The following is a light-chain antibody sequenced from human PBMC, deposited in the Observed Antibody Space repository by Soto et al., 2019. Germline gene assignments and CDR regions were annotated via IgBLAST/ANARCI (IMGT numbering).Light chain of an antibody. Sequence: QSALTQPPSVSGSPGQSVTISCTGTSSDIGSYDRVSWYQQPPGTAPRLMIYEVTNRPSGVPDRFSGSKSGNTASLTISGLQPEDETDYYCTSFTTSNTYIFGTVTKVTVL. CDR1: SSDIGSYDR. V-gene: IGLV2-18*02. CDR3: TSFTTSNTYI. CDR2: EVT. J-gene: IGLJ1*01.